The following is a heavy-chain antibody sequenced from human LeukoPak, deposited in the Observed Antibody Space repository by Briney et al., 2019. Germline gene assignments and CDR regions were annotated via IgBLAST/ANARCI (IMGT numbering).Heavy chain of an antibody. D-gene: IGHD2-15*01. CDR3: ARTLRRHCSGGSCYSPHLDY. CDR1: GFTFSSYA. CDR2: ISGSGGST. Sequence: GGSLSLSFAASGFTFSSYAMSWVRRAPGKGLEWVSAISGSGGSTSYAQKFQGRVTMTRDTSISTAYMELSSLRSEDTAVYYCARTLRRHCSGGSCYSPHLDYWGQRTLVTVSS. V-gene: IGHV3-23*01. J-gene: IGHJ4*02.